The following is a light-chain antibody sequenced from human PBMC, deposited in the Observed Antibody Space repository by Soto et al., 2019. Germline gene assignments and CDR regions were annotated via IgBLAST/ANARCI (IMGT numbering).Light chain of an antibody. J-gene: IGKJ3*01. CDR3: QQYNSYSPLT. Sequence: DIQMTQSPSTLSASVGDRVTITCRASQSITNWLAWYQQKPGKAPKLLVYDASSLESGVPSRFSGSGSGTEFTLPISSLPPDDFATYYCQQYNSYSPLTFGPGTKVDIK. CDR1: QSITNW. V-gene: IGKV1-5*01. CDR2: DAS.